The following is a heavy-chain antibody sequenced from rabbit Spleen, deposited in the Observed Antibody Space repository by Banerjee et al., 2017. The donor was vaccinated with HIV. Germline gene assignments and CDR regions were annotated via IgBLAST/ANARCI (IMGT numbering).Heavy chain of an antibody. Sequence: QSLEESGGDLVKPGASLTLTCTASGFSFSNGYVMCWVRQAPGKGLEWIACINTVSGGTVYATWAKGRFTISRASWTTVTLQMTSLTAADTASYFCARDTGSGAYIDVYFNLWGPGTLVTVS. D-gene: IGHD1-1*01. J-gene: IGHJ4*01. CDR1: GFSFSNGYV. CDR3: ARDTGSGAYIDVYFNL. V-gene: IGHV1S40*01. CDR2: INTVSGGT.